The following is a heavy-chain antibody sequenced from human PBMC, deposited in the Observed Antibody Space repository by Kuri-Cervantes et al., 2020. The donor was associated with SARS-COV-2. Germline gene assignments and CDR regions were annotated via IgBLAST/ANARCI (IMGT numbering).Heavy chain of an antibody. CDR2: IKSNTYGGTT. V-gene: IGHV3-15*01. D-gene: IGHD3-10*01. CDR3: TTGVPGSPDY. J-gene: IGHJ4*02. Sequence: GESLKISCAASGFTFSSFGMHWVRQAPGKGLEWVGRIKSNTYGGTTDYAEPVKGRFTISRDDSKSLLYLQMNSLKAEDTAIYYCTTGVPGSPDYWGLGTLVTVSS. CDR1: GFTFSSFG.